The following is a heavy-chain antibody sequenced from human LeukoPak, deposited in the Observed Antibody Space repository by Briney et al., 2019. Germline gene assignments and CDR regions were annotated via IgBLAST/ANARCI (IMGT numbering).Heavy chain of an antibody. CDR2: IYTSGST. D-gene: IGHD3-3*01. CDR3: AREGYYDFWSGHYNWFDP. CDR1: GVSISSGSYY. J-gene: IGHJ5*02. Sequence: SQTLSLTCTVSGVSISSGSYYWSWIRQPAGKGLEWIGRIYTSGSTNYNPSLKSRVTISVDKSKNQFSLKLSSVTAADTAVYYCAREGYYDFWSGHYNWFDPWGQGTLVTVSS. V-gene: IGHV4-61*02.